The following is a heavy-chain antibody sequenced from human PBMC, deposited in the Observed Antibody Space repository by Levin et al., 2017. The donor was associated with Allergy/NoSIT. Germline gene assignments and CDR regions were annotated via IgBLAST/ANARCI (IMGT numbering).Heavy chain of an antibody. J-gene: IGHJ5*02. Sequence: SETLSLTCAVYGGSFSGYYWSWIRQPPGKGLEWIGEINHSGSTNYNPSLKSRVTISVDTSKNQFSLKLSSVTAADTAVYYCARGRPFKNSYYFYHPPRGWFDPWGQGTLVTVSS. CDR3: ARGRPFKNSYYFYHPPRGWFDP. CDR1: GGSFSGYY. D-gene: IGHD1-26*01. V-gene: IGHV4-34*01. CDR2: INHSGST.